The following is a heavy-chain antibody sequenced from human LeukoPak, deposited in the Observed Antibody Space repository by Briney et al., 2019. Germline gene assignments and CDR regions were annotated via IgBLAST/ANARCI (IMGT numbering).Heavy chain of an antibody. D-gene: IGHD3-22*01. J-gene: IGHJ3*02. CDR1: GFTFAGYA. CDR3: AKWGGDYYDRAFDI. Sequence: GGSLILSCAASGFTFAGYAMTWVRQAPGKGLEWVSLISGSGGSTYYADVVKGRFTISRDNSKNALYLRMNSLRAEDTAVYYCAKWGGDYYDRAFDIWGQGTMVTVSS. V-gene: IGHV3-23*01. CDR2: ISGSGGST.